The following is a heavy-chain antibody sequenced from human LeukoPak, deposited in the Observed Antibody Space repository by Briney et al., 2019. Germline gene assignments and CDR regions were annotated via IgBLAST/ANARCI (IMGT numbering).Heavy chain of an antibody. CDR2: INHSGST. J-gene: IGHJ4*02. CDR3: ARDIGSGPFDY. CDR1: GGSFSGYY. V-gene: IGHV4-34*01. D-gene: IGHD2-15*01. Sequence: PSETLSLTCAVYGGSFSGYYWSWIRQPPGKGLEWIGEINHSGSTNYNPSLKSRVTISVDTSKNQFSLKLSSVTAADTAVYYCARDIGSGPFDYWGQGTLVTVSS.